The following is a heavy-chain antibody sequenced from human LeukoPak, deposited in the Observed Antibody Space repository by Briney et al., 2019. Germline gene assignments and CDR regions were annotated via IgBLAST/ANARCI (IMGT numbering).Heavy chain of an antibody. V-gene: IGHV1-69*13. Sequence: SVKVSCKSSGGSFSTYTISWVLQAPGQRPEWMGGILPGLPTPNYAQKFQGRVTISADEYTRTAYMELNSLRSDDTAMYYCARSTNYGDGWFGPWGQGTLVTVSS. CDR2: ILPGLPTP. CDR3: ARSTNYGDGWFGP. CDR1: GGSFSTYT. D-gene: IGHD4/OR15-4a*01. J-gene: IGHJ5*02.